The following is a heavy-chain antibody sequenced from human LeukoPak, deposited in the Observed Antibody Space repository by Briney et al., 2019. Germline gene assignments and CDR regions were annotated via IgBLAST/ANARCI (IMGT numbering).Heavy chain of an antibody. D-gene: IGHD5-18*01. V-gene: IGHV3-30*04. J-gene: IGHJ4*02. CDR1: GFTPCSYA. CDR3: ARESGYSYGRFDY. CDR2: ISYDGSNQ. Sequence: GGSLRLSCAASGFTPCSYAMHWVRQAPGKGVGWVAGISYDGSNQYYADSAKGRFTFTSDNSKNTLYLQMNSRRAEDTAVYCCARESGYSYGRFDYWGQGTLVTVPS.